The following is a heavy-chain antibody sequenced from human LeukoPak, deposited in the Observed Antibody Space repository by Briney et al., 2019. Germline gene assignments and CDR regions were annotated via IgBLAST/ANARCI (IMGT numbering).Heavy chain of an antibody. J-gene: IGHJ5*02. CDR1: GFTFSSYA. CDR2: ISGSGGST. Sequence: GGSLRLSCAASGFTFSSYAMSWVRQAPGKGLEWVSAISGSGGSTYYADSVKGRFTISRDNSKNTLYLQMNSLRAEDTAVYYCANWPYYYGSGNYTNWFDPWGQGTLVTVSS. D-gene: IGHD3-10*01. V-gene: IGHV3-23*01. CDR3: ANWPYYYGSGNYTNWFDP.